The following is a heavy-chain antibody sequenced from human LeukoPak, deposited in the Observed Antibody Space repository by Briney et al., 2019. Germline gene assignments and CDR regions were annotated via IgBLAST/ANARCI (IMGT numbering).Heavy chain of an antibody. V-gene: IGHV1-24*01. CDR3: ATAPGYSGYYIPFDY. Sequence: GASVKVSCKVSGYTLTELSMHWVRQAPGKGLEWMGGFDPEDGETIYTQKFQGRVTMTEDTSTDTAYMELSSLRSEDTAVYYCATAPGYSGYYIPFDYWGQGTLVTVSS. CDR2: FDPEDGET. CDR1: GYTLTELS. D-gene: IGHD5-12*01. J-gene: IGHJ4*02.